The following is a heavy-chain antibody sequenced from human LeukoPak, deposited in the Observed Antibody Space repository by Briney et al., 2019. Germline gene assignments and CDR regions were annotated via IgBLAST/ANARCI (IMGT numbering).Heavy chain of an antibody. CDR1: GYTFTSYD. D-gene: IGHD6-6*01. J-gene: IGHJ4*02. Sequence: GASVKVSCKASGYTFTSYDINWVRQAAGQGLEWMGWMNPNSGNTGYAQKFQGRVTMTRNTSISTAYMELSSLRSEDTAVYYCARRRSIRGRDYFDHWGQETLVTVSS. CDR2: MNPNSGNT. CDR3: ARRRSIRGRDYFDH. V-gene: IGHV1-8*01.